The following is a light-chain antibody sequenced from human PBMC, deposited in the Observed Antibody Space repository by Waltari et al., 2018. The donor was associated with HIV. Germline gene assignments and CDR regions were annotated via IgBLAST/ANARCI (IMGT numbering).Light chain of an antibody. CDR1: SSDSDVSSY. CDR3: CSYAGSKTHNVA. V-gene: IGLV2-11*01. Sequence: QSALTQPRPVSGSPGQSVTISCSGTSSDSDVSSYVSSYQQHPGKAPQIIIYDVTKRPSGVPARFSASKSGNTASLTISGLQAEDEADYYCCSYAGSKTHNVAFGGGTRLTVL. CDR2: DVT. J-gene: IGLJ2*01.